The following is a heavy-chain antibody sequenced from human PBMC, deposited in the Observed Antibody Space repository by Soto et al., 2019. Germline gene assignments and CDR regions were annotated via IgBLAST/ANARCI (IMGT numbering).Heavy chain of an antibody. D-gene: IGHD4-17*01. CDR3: ARGEATVTPGWFDP. V-gene: IGHV4-38-2*01. CDR1: GYSISSGYY. CDR2: IYHSGST. Sequence: PSETLSLTCGVSGYSISSGYYWGWIRQPPGKGLEWIASIYHSGSTYYSPSLKSRVTISVDTSKNQFSLKLSSVTAADTAVYYCARGEATVTPGWFDPWGQGTLVTVSS. J-gene: IGHJ5*02.